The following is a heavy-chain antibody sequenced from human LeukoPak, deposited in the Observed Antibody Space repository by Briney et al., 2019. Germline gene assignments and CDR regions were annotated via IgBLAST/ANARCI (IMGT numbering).Heavy chain of an antibody. CDR3: ARPATIDSSGYYGFDY. CDR2: ISAYNGNT. Sequence: ASVKVSCKASGYTFTSYGISWVRQAPGQGLEWMGWISAYNGNTNYAQKLQGRVTVTTNTSTRTAYMELRSLRSDDTAVYYCARPATIDSSGYYGFDYWGQGTLVTVSS. V-gene: IGHV1-18*01. D-gene: IGHD3-22*01. J-gene: IGHJ4*02. CDR1: GYTFTSYG.